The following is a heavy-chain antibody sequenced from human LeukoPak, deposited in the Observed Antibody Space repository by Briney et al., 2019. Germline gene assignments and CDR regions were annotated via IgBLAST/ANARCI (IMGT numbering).Heavy chain of an antibody. Sequence: KPSEALFLTCTVSGGSISSYYWGWIRQPPGKGLVWIGYIHYSGSTNYSLSLKSRVTISVDTPKSQFSVNLTSVTAADSAVYYCARVSWFPGTSYYYMDVWGKGTTVTVSS. CDR3: ARVSWFPGTSYYYMDV. D-gene: IGHD1-1*01. V-gene: IGHV4-59*01. CDR1: GGSISSYY. CDR2: IHYSGST. J-gene: IGHJ6*03.